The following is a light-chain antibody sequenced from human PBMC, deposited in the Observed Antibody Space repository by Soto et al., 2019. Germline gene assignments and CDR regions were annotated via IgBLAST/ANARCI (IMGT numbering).Light chain of an antibody. CDR1: QSLLHSNGYTY. Sequence: EIVMTQSPRSLPVTPGEPASISCKSSQSLLHSNGYTYLDWYLQKPGQSPQLLLYLGFNRASGVPDRFSGSGSGADFALKISSVEAEDVGVYYCMQSLQTPLTFGGGPKVESK. V-gene: IGKV2-28*01. CDR3: MQSLQTPLT. CDR2: LGF. J-gene: IGKJ4*01.